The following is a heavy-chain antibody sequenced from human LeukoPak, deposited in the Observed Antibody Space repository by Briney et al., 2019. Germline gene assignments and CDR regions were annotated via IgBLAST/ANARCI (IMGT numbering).Heavy chain of an antibody. CDR1: GHTFTGYY. J-gene: IGHJ4*02. Sequence: ASVKVSCKASGHTFTGYYMHWVRQAPGQGLEWMGWINPNSGNTNYAQKLQGRVTMTTDTSTSTAYMELRSLRSDDTAVYYCAREYYDXLPXXXXXXPXDYXXXGXLVTV. D-gene: IGHD3-9*01. V-gene: IGHV1-18*04. CDR3: AREYYDXLPXXXXXXPXDY. CDR2: INPNSGNT.